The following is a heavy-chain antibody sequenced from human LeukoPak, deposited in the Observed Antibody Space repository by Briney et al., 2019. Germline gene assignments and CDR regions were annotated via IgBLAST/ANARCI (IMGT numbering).Heavy chain of an antibody. D-gene: IGHD3-10*01. CDR1: GFTFSSYT. CDR3: AGDRGYLQFDY. CDR2: ISGSSRSI. Sequence: GGSLRLSCAASGFTFSSYTINWVRQAPGKGLEWISSISGSSRSIYSADSVKDRFTISRDNAKNSLFLQMNSLRAEDTAMYYCAGDRGYLQFDYWGQGTLVTVSS. V-gene: IGHV3-48*01. J-gene: IGHJ4*02.